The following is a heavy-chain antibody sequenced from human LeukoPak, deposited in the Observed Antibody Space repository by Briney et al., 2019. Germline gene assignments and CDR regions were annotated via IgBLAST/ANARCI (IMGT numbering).Heavy chain of an antibody. V-gene: IGHV4-4*07. CDR2: FYTSGST. CDR1: GGSISTYF. Sequence: SETLPLTCTVSGGSISTYFWSWIRQPAGKGLEWIGRFYTSGSTSYNPSLKSRLTMSADTSKNQFSLKLRSVTAADTAVYYCARDRVDSSGYYYYYGIDVWGQGTTVTVSS. J-gene: IGHJ6*02. CDR3: ARDRVDSSGYYYYYGIDV. D-gene: IGHD3-22*01.